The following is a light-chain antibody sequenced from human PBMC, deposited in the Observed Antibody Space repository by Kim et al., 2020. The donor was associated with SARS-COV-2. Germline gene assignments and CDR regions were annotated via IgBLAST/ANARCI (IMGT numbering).Light chain of an antibody. CDR1: QGVNVN. CDR3: QQYNNWPPPT. CDR2: RAS. Sequence: VSPGERATLPCRASQGVNVNLAWYQHKPGQAPRLLIYRASTRATDIPARFSGSGSGTEFTLTINSLQSEDFAVYYCQQYNNWPPPTFGQGTKLEI. J-gene: IGKJ2*01. V-gene: IGKV3-15*01.